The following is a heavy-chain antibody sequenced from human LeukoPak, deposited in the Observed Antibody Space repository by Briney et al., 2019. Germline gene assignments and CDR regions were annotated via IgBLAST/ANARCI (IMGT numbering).Heavy chain of an antibody. CDR3: AKAQAITGRNLFDP. D-gene: IGHD5-24*01. J-gene: IGHJ5*02. CDR2: VSDTT. Sequence: GGSLRLSCAASGFTFSTYAMSWVRQAPEKGLEWVSTVSDTTHYADSVKGRFTISRDNSKNTLYLQMNSLRTEDTAVYYCAKAQAITGRNLFDPWGQGTLVTVSS. CDR1: GFTFSTYA. V-gene: IGHV3-23*01.